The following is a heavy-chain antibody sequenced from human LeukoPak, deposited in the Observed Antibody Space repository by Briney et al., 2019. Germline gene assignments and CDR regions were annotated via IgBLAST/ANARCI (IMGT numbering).Heavy chain of an antibody. Sequence: GASVKVSCKASGYTFTNFGISWVRQAPGQGLEWMGWISAYNGNTNYAQKLQGRVTMTTDTSTSTAYMELRSLRSDDTAVYYCARDEHYYDSSGYGFDPWGQGTLVTVSS. CDR2: ISAYNGNT. CDR1: GYTFTNFG. V-gene: IGHV1-18*01. D-gene: IGHD3-22*01. CDR3: ARDEHYYDSSGYGFDP. J-gene: IGHJ5*02.